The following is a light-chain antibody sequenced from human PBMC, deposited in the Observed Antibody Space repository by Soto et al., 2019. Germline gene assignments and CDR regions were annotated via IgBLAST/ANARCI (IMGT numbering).Light chain of an antibody. CDR1: QGIRSY. Sequence: DIQLTQSPSFLSASVGDRVTITCRASQGIRSYLAWYQQRPGKAPELLIYGASTLQSGVPPRFSGSGSGTGFTLAISSLQPEDSATYYCLQDINYPWTFGQGTKVDIK. V-gene: IGKV1-9*01. CDR2: GAS. J-gene: IGKJ1*01. CDR3: LQDINYPWT.